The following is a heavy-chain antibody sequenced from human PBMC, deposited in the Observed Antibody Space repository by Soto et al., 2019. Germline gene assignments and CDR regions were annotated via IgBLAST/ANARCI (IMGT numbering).Heavy chain of an antibody. V-gene: IGHV4-59*01. CDR3: ASYSRSWTGFAY. J-gene: IGHJ4*02. CDR1: GGSISSYY. Sequence: SETLSLTCTVSGGSISSYYWSWIRQPPGKGLEWIGYIYYSGSTNYNPSLKSRVTISVDTSKNQFSLKLSSVTAADTAVYYCASYSRSWTGFAYWGQGTLVTVSS. CDR2: IYYSGST. D-gene: IGHD6-13*01.